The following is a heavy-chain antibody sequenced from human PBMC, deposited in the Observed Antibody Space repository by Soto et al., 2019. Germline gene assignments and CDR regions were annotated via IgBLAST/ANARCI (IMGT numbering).Heavy chain of an antibody. D-gene: IGHD2-15*01. J-gene: IGHJ4*02. CDR2: VTPTGDYK. CDR1: GFTFSIYA. V-gene: IGHV3-23*01. CDR3: AKDYGGNPFDY. Sequence: PGGSLRLSCAASGFTFSIYAMAWVRQAPGKGLEWVSAVTPTGDYKLYADSVKGRFTVSRDNSKNTLYLQMNSLRVEDTAVYYCAKDYGGNPFDYWGQGTLVTVSS.